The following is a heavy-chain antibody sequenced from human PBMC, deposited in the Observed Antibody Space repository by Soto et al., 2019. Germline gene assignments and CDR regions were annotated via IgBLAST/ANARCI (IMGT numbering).Heavy chain of an antibody. Sequence: SETLSLTCTVSGGSISSYYWSWIRQPPGKGLEWIGYIYYSGSTNYNPSLKSRVTISVDTSKNQFSLKLSSVTAADTAVYYCARAFGYFDNWFDPWGQGTLVTVSS. CDR2: IYYSGST. D-gene: IGHD3-22*01. CDR3: ARAFGYFDNWFDP. J-gene: IGHJ5*02. V-gene: IGHV4-59*01. CDR1: GGSISSYY.